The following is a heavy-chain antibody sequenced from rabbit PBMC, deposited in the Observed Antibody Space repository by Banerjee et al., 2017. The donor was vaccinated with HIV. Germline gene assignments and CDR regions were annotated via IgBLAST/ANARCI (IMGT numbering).Heavy chain of an antibody. J-gene: IGHJ4*01. CDR2: IDVGGSTNT. CDR3: TRSPFNF. Sequence: QEQLEESGGDLVKPEGSLTLTCTASGFSFSSSYYMCWVRQAPGKGLEWIACIDVGGSTNTYYATWAKGRFTISKTSSTTVTLEMTSLTAADTVTYFCTRSPFNFWGPGTLVTVS. V-gene: IGHV1S45*01. CDR1: GFSFSSSYY.